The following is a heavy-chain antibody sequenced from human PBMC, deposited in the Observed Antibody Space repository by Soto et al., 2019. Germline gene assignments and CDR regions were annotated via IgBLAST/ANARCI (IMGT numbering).Heavy chain of an antibody. CDR1: GYTVTGYD. V-gene: IGHV1-3*01. D-gene: IGHD2-21*02. J-gene: IGHJ4*02. Sequence: ASVKVSCKASGYTVTGYDIHLVRQAPGQRLEWMGWINASNGNTNYSQKFQGRVTITRDTSASTAYMELSSLRSEDTAVYYCARSIVVVTALAYWVQGTLVTVSS. CDR3: ARSIVVVTALAY. CDR2: INASNGNT.